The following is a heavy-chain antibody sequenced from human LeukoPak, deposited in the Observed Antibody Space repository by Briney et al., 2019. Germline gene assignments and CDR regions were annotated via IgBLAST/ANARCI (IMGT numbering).Heavy chain of an antibody. J-gene: IGHJ4*02. CDR1: GDSISYFY. V-gene: IGHV4-4*07. CDR2: ISGSGST. CDR3: ARQTGSGLFSLP. Sequence: SETLSLTCSVSGDSISYFYWSWIRQAAGKGLEWIGRISGSGSTDYNASLKSRVTISVDTSKNQFSLKLSSVTAADTAVYYCARQTGSGLFSLPGGQGTLVTVSS. D-gene: IGHD3-10*01.